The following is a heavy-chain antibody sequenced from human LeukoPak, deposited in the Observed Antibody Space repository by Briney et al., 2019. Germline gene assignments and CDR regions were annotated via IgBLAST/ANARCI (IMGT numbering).Heavy chain of an antibody. D-gene: IGHD4-11*01. V-gene: IGHV3-23*01. J-gene: IGHJ4*02. CDR1: GFTFSSYA. Sequence: GSLRLSCAASGFTFSSYAMRWVRQAPGKGLEWVSAITGSGDSTYYADSVKGRFTISRDNSKNTLYLQMNSLRAEDTAVYYCADSNYWYPVDYWGQGTLVTVSS. CDR2: ITGSGDST. CDR3: ADSNYWYPVDY.